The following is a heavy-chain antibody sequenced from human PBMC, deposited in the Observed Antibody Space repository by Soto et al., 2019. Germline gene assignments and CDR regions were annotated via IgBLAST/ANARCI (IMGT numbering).Heavy chain of an antibody. V-gene: IGHV1-3*01. J-gene: IGHJ3*02. CDR2: ISAATGDT. CDR3: AGESVPGHNLMALDT. CDR1: GYIFTTYV. D-gene: IGHD3-10*02. Sequence: ASVKVSCKASGYIFTTYVIFWVRQAPGQRPEWMGWISAATGDTAYSQKLQGRITFTGDTSASTAFMELSRLRSEDTAVYYCAGESVPGHNLMALDTGGKGTRAT.